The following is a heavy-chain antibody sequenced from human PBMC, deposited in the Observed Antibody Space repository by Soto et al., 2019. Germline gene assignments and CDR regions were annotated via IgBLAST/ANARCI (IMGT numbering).Heavy chain of an antibody. CDR2: ISGSAART. Sequence: VQVLESGGGLVQPGGSLRLSCSVSGFAFGGFTMTWVRQAPGKGLEWVSSISGSAARTYYADSVQGRFTISRDNSKSTLYLQMNSLRVEDTAEYSCTRGGVGTTGSCDFWGQGTLVAVSS. J-gene: IGHJ4*02. CDR1: GFAFGGFT. V-gene: IGHV3-23*01. CDR3: TRGGVGTTGSCDF. D-gene: IGHD6-13*01.